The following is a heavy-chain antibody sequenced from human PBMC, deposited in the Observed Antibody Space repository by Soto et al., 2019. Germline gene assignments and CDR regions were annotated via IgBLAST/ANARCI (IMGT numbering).Heavy chain of an antibody. CDR1: GGSVNGYY. Sequence: SETLSLTCAVYGGSVNGYYWNWIRQPPGKGLEWIGEINHTGGTHYNPSLKGRVTMSVDTSKNQFSLRLSSVTAADTAMYYCATRITVFGLLIPPFDPWGQGTQVTVSS. J-gene: IGHJ5*02. V-gene: IGHV4-34*01. D-gene: IGHD3-3*01. CDR3: ATRITVFGLLIPPFDP. CDR2: INHTGGT.